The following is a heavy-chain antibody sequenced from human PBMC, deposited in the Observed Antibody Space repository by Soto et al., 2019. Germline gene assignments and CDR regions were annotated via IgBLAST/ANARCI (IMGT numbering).Heavy chain of an antibody. CDR2: IHNGRST. CDR3: ARTLSGGFDY. V-gene: IGHV4-59*01. CDR1: GDSLTRNY. J-gene: IGHJ4*02. Sequence: SETLSLTCTISGDSLTRNYWSWIRQPPGKGLEWLAYIHNGRSTNYNPSLMSRVSISLDTSKSQFSLNLNSVTAADTAVYYCARTLSGGFDYWGQGTLVTVSS.